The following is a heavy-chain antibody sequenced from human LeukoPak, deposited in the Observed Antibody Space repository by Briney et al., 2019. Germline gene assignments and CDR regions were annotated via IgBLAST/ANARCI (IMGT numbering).Heavy chain of an antibody. CDR3: ARIYSGYDPVNNWFDP. J-gene: IGHJ5*02. V-gene: IGHV4-34*01. CDR2: INHSGST. CDR1: GGSFSGYY. Sequence: SETLSLTCAVYGGSFSGYYWSWIRQPPGKGLEWIGEINHSGSTNYNPSLKSRVTISVDTSKNQFSLKLSSVTAADTAVYYCARIYSGYDPVNNWFDPWGQGTLVTVSS. D-gene: IGHD5-12*01.